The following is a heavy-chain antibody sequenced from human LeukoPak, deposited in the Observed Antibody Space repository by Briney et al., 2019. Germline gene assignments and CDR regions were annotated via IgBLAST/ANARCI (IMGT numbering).Heavy chain of an antibody. CDR2: IIPIFGTA. V-gene: IGHV1-69*05. CDR3: TRDTNYYFDY. Sequence: ASVKVSCKASGGTFSSYAISWVRQAPGKGLEWMGRIIPIFGTANYAQKFQGRVTITTDESTSTAYMELSSLRSEDTAVYYCTRDTNYYFDYWGQGTLVTVSS. CDR1: GGTFSSYA. J-gene: IGHJ4*02.